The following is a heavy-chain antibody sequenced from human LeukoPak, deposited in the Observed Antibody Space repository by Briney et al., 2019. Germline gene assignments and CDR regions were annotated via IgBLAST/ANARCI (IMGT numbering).Heavy chain of an antibody. Sequence: GGSLRLSCAASGFTFSSYGMHWVRQAPGKGLEWVAVISYDGSNKYYADSVKGRFTISRDNSKNTLYLQMNSLRAEDTAVYYCARQGDIATGFDYWGQGTLVTVSS. CDR1: GFTFSSYG. CDR2: ISYDGSNK. D-gene: IGHD5-12*01. CDR3: ARQGDIATGFDY. V-gene: IGHV3-30*03. J-gene: IGHJ4*02.